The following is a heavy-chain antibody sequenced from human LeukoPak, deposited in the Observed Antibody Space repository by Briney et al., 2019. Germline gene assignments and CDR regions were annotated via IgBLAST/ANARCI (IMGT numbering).Heavy chain of an antibody. CDR1: GGSFSGYY. D-gene: IGHD3-22*01. J-gene: IGHJ5*02. V-gene: IGHV4-34*01. Sequence: PSETLSLTCAVYGGSFSGYYWSWIRQPPGKGLEWIGEINHSGSTNYNPSLKSRVTISVDTSKNQFSLKLSSVTAADTAVYHCASRLIEYYDSSGYYPWGQGTLVTVSS. CDR3: ASRLIEYYDSSGYYP. CDR2: INHSGST.